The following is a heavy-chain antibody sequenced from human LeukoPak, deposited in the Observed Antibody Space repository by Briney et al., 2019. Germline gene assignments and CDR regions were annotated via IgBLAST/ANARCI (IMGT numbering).Heavy chain of an antibody. V-gene: IGHV4-38-2*02. J-gene: IGHJ4*02. CDR1: GYSISSGYY. CDR2: IYHSGST. Sequence: SETLSLTCTVSGYSISSGYYWGWIRQPPGKGLEWIGSIYHSGSTYYNPSLKSRVTISVDTSKNQFSLKLSSVTAADTAVYYCASQITMIVVVTQNAFDYWGQGTLVTVSS. CDR3: ASQITMIVVVTQNAFDY. D-gene: IGHD3-22*01.